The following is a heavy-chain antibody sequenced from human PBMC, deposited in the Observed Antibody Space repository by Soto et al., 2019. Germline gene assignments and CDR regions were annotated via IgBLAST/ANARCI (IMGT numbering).Heavy chain of an antibody. D-gene: IGHD2-15*01. J-gene: IGHJ4*02. CDR2: SIPIFGTA. CDR3: ARESLYCSGGSCYFLPGIDY. Sequence: QVQLVQSGAEVKKPGSSVKVSCKASGGTFSSYAISWVRQAPGHGLEWMGGSIPIFGTATYAQKFQGRVTITEDESTSTAYMELSSLRSEDTAVYYWARESLYCSGGSCYFLPGIDYWGQGTLVTVSS. CDR1: GGTFSSYA. V-gene: IGHV1-69*12.